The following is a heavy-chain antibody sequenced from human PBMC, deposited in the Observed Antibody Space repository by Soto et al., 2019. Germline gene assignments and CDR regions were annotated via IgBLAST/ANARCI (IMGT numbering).Heavy chain of an antibody. CDR2: ISWNSGTI. CDR1: GFTFDDYA. Sequence: GGSLRLSCAASGFTFDDYAMHWVRQAPGKGLEWVSGISWNSGTIGYADSVKGRFTISRDNAKNSLYLQMSSLRADDTALYYCARGYCSSTSCYYYYYMDVWGKGTTVTVSS. D-gene: IGHD2-2*01. J-gene: IGHJ6*03. CDR3: ARGYCSSTSCYYYYYMDV. V-gene: IGHV3-9*01.